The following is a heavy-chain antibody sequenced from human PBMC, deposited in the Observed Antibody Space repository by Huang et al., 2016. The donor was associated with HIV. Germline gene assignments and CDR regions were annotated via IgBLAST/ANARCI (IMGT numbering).Heavy chain of an antibody. CDR3: ARGRGDARGFLGLDF. V-gene: IGHV4-34*01. J-gene: IGHJ4*02. Sequence: QVQLHQWGAGLLKPSETLSLTCAVYGGSFSGPNWTWIRQTPGKGLEWIGEINHSGRTNDSPALKGRVTISLDPSKNQFSLRLGSVTAADTAVYYCARGRGDARGFLGLDFWGQGTLVTVSS. CDR1: GGSFSGPN. CDR2: INHSGRT. D-gene: IGHD3-16*01.